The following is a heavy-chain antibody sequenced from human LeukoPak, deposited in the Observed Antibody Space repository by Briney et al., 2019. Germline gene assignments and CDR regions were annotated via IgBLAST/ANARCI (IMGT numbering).Heavy chain of an antibody. Sequence: SETLSLTCAVYGGSFSGYYWSWIRQPPGKGLEWIGEINHSGSTNYNPSLKSRVTISVDTSKNQFSLKLSSVTAADTALYYCARKQLGPVYYYYYMDVWGKGTTVTVSS. CDR1: GGSFSGYY. D-gene: IGHD6-6*01. J-gene: IGHJ6*03. V-gene: IGHV4-34*01. CDR3: ARKQLGPVYYYYYMDV. CDR2: INHSGST.